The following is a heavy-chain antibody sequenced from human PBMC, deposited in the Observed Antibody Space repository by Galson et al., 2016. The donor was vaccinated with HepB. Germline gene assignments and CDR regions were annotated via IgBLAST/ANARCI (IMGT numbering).Heavy chain of an antibody. D-gene: IGHD1-26*01. CDR1: GFTFSSYS. CDR3: ARGDIVGAIFDY. J-gene: IGHJ4*02. Sequence: SLRLSCAASGFTFSSYSMNWVRQAPGQGLEWVSSISSSSSYINYADSVKGRFTISRDNAKNSLYLQMNSLRAEDTAVYYCARGDIVGAIFDYWGQGTLVTVSS. CDR2: ISSSSSYI. V-gene: IGHV3-21*01.